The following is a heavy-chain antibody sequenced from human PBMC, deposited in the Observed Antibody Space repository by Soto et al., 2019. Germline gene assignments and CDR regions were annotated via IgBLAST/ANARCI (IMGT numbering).Heavy chain of an antibody. V-gene: IGHV4-39*01. CDR3: ARGYSFDY. Sequence: PSETLSLTCTVSGGSITITSYYWGWIRQPPGEGLEWVGSIYYTGSTDYNPSVKSRVIISVDTSKNQFFLKLSSVTAADTAVYYCARGYSFDYWGQGTLVTVSS. CDR1: GGSITITSYY. CDR2: IYYTGST. J-gene: IGHJ4*02.